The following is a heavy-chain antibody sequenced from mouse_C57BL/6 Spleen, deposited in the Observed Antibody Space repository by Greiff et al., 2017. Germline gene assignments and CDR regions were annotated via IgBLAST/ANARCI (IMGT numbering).Heavy chain of an antibody. V-gene: IGHV5-4*01. CDR1: GFTFSSYA. D-gene: IGHD1-2*01. CDR2: ISDGGSYT. J-gene: IGHJ3*01. CDR3: AREGYYGPAY. Sequence: EVQGVESGGGLVKPGGSLKLSCAASGFTFSSYAMSWVRQTPEKRLEWVATISDGGSYTYYPDNVKGRFTISRDNAKNNLYLQMSHLKSEDTAMYYCAREGYYGPAYWGQGTLVTVSA.